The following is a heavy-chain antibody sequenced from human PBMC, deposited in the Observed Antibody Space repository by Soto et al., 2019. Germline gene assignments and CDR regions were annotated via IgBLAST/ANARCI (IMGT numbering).Heavy chain of an antibody. CDR3: AKSVNGFWLEAHFDY. V-gene: IGHV3-9*01. Sequence: PGGSLRLSCAASGFTFDDYAMHWVRQAPGKGLEWVSGISWNSGSIGYADSVKGRFTISRDNAKNSLYLQMNSLRAEDTALYYCAKSVNGFWLEAHFDYWGQGTLVTVSS. CDR1: GFTFDDYA. D-gene: IGHD3-3*01. CDR2: ISWNSGSI. J-gene: IGHJ4*02.